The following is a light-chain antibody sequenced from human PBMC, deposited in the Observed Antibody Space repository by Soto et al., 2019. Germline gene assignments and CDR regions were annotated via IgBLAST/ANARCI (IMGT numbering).Light chain of an antibody. V-gene: IGKV1-6*01. J-gene: IGKJ1*01. CDR1: QDIRID. CDR2: AAS. Sequence: AIQMTQPPSSLSASVGVRVTITCRASQDIRIDLSWFQQRPGKAPKLLVYAASSLQSGVPSRFSGSGSGTDFTLTISSLQPEDSATYYCLQDYNYPRTFGQGTKVEIK. CDR3: LQDYNYPRT.